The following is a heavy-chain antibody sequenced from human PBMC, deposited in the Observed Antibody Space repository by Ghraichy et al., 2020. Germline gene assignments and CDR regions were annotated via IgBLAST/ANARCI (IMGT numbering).Heavy chain of an antibody. CDR1: GGSIRSTSYY. V-gene: IGHV4-39*01. D-gene: IGHD5-18*01. J-gene: IGHJ4*02. CDR2: IYYSGST. Sequence: SETLSLTCTVSGGSIRSTSYYWAWIRQPPGKGLEWIVSIYYSGSTYYNPSLKSRVTISVDTSKNQFSLKLSSVTAAATAVYSCARRGYSYGYPSFVFDYWGQGTLVTVSS. CDR3: ARRGYSYGYPSFVFDY.